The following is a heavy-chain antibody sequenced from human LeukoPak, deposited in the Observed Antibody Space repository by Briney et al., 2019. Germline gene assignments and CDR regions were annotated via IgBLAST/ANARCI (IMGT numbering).Heavy chain of an antibody. CDR3: ARGRDGSWFDY. Sequence: GGSLRLSCAASGFTFSSFALHWVRQAPGKGLEWVAVISYDGSNKYYADSVKGRFTISRDYSENTLFLHMNSLRAEDTAVYYCARGRDGSWFDYWGQGTLVTVSS. CDR2: ISYDGSNK. J-gene: IGHJ4*02. V-gene: IGHV3-30-3*01. CDR1: GFTFSSFA. D-gene: IGHD5-24*01.